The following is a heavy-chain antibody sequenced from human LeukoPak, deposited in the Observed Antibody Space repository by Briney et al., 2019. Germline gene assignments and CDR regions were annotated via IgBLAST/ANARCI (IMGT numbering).Heavy chain of an antibody. J-gene: IGHJ3*02. CDR1: GFTFSSYA. V-gene: IGHV3-30-3*01. CDR2: ISYDGSNK. CDR3: ARIRGHSGYDDRGPDAFDI. Sequence: GGSLRLSCAASGFTFSSYAMHWVRQAPGKGLEWVAVISYDGSNKYYADSVKGRFTISRDNSKNTLYLQMNGLRAEDTAVYYCARIRGHSGYDDRGPDAFDIWGQGTMVTVSS. D-gene: IGHD5-12*01.